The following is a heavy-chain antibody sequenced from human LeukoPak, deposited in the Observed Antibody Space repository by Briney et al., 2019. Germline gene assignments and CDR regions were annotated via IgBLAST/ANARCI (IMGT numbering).Heavy chain of an antibody. CDR3: ASDPGSYYVDY. V-gene: IGHV1-2*02. CDR1: GYTFTVYY. Sequence: GASVTVSCTASGYTFTVYYMHWVRQAPGQGLEWMGWINPNSGGTNYAQKFQGRVTMTRDTSISTAYMELSRLRSDDTAVYYCASDPGSYYVDYWGQGTLVTVSS. J-gene: IGHJ4*02. D-gene: IGHD1-26*01. CDR2: INPNSGGT.